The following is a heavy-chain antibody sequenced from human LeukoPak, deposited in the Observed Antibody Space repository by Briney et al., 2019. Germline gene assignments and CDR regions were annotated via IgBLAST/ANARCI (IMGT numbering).Heavy chain of an antibody. CDR1: GFTFSSYA. V-gene: IGHV3-23*01. CDR3: ARDFLYTGDFDY. D-gene: IGHD3-16*01. J-gene: IGHJ4*02. Sequence: GGSLRLSCAASGFTFSSYAMSWVRQAPGKGLEWVSSITGSGASTTYYADSVKGRFTISRDNSKNTLYLQMNSLRAEDTALYYCARDFLYTGDFDYWGQGTLVTVSS. CDR2: ITGSGASTT.